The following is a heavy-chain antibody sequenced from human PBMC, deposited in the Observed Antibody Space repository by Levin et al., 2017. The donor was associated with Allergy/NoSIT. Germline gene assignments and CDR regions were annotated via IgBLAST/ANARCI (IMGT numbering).Heavy chain of an antibody. CDR3: ARTGYCSSTSCYKAGDPFDI. V-gene: IGHV4-59*08. CDR1: GGSISSYF. Sequence: AGGSLRLSCTVSGGSISSYFWSWIRQPPGKGLEWIGYIYYGGSSNYNPSLKSRVTISVDTSKNQFSLKLRSVTAADTAVYYCARTGYCSSTSCYKAGDPFDIWGQGTMVTVSS. J-gene: IGHJ3*02. D-gene: IGHD2-2*02. CDR2: IYYGGSS.